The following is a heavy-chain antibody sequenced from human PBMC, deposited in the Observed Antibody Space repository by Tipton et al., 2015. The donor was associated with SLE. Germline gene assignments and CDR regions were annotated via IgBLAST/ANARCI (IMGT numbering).Heavy chain of an antibody. CDR2: IYYSGST. D-gene: IGHD6-19*01. CDR3: ARHSSGWYYFDY. J-gene: IGHJ4*02. V-gene: IGHV4-38-2*01. Sequence: LRLSCAVSGYSISSGYYWGWIRQPPGKGLEWIGSIYYSGSTYYNPSLKSRVTISVDTSKNQFSLKLSSVTAADTAVYYCARHSSGWYYFDYWGQGTLVTVSS. CDR1: GYSISSGYY.